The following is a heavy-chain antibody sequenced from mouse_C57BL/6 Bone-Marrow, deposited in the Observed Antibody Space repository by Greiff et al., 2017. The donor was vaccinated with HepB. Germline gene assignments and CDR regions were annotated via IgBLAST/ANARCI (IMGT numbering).Heavy chain of an antibody. Sequence: QVQLQQSGAELARPGASVKLSCKASGYTFTSYGISWVKQRTGQGLEWIGEIYPRSGNTYYNEKLKGKATLTADKSSSTAYMELRSLTSEDSAVYFCAREDYGSRFAYWGQETLVTVSA. CDR3: AREDYGSRFAY. J-gene: IGHJ3*01. D-gene: IGHD1-1*01. CDR1: GYTFTSYG. CDR2: IYPRSGNT. V-gene: IGHV1-81*01.